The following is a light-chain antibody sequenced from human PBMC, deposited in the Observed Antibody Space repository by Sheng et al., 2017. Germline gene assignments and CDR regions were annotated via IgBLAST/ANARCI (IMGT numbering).Light chain of an antibody. CDR1: QGFSSY. V-gene: IGKV1-9*01. CDR2: AAS. CDR3: QQLNSYPLT. Sequence: IQLTQSPSSLSASVGDRVTITCRASQGFSSYLAWYQQKPGKAPELLIYAASTLRVGSPIRFSGSGXGTDFTLTISSLQTEDSATYYCQQLNSYPLTFGGGTKVEIK. J-gene: IGKJ4*01.